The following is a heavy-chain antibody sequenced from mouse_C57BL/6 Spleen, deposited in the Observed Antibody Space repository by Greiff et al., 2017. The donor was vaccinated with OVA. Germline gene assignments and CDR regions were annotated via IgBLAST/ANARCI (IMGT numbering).Heavy chain of an antibody. CDR3: ARQGAYYYGPAWFAY. V-gene: IGHV5-6*01. J-gene: IGHJ3*01. Sequence: EVQVVESGGDLVKPGGSLKLSCAASGFTFSSYGMSWVRQTPDKRLEWVATISSGGSYTYYQDSVKGRFTISRDNAKNTLYLQMSSLKAEDTAMYYCARQGAYYYGPAWFAYWGQGTLVTVSA. CDR1: GFTFSSYG. CDR2: ISSGGSYT. D-gene: IGHD1-1*01.